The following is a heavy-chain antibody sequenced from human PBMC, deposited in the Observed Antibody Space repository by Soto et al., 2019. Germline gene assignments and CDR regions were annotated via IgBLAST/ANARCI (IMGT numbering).Heavy chain of an antibody. CDR1: GFTCSNHG. V-gene: IGHV3-30*03. D-gene: IGHD2-2*01. J-gene: IGHJ4*02. Sequence: QVQLVESGGGVVQPGRSLRLSCAASGFTCSNHGMHWVRQAPGKGLEWLAIISYDSSNRYYADSVKGRFTISRDNSKNTLYLQMDSLRDEDSAVYYCVRDVAPSTDYWGQGTLVTVSS. CDR3: VRDVAPSTDY. CDR2: ISYDSSNR.